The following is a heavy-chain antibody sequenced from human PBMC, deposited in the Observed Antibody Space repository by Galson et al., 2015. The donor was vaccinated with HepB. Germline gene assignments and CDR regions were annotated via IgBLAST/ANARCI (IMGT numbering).Heavy chain of an antibody. J-gene: IGHJ5*02. D-gene: IGHD3-16*01. CDR1: GFSFSNYA. CDR2: ISYDGSFR. V-gene: IGHV3-30*03. CDR3: ATGGPGRIGMMINISLGFDP. Sequence: SLRLSCASSGFSFSNYAIHWVRQAPGKGLEWMAVISYDGSFRYYSDSVKGRFTVSSDPSRSILYLQMNSLRVDETAVYYGATGGPGRIGMMINISLGFDPWGQGTLVIVSS.